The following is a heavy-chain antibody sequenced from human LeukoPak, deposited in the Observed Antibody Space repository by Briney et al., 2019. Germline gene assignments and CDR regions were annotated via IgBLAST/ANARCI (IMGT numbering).Heavy chain of an antibody. Sequence: SETLSLTCTVSGYSISSGYYSGWIRQPPGKGLEWIGSIYHSGSTYYNPSLKSRVTISVDTSKNQFSLKLSSVTAADTAVYYCARAQGYYYDSSGPYYFDYWGQGTLVTVSS. D-gene: IGHD3-22*01. V-gene: IGHV4-38-2*02. J-gene: IGHJ4*02. CDR3: ARAQGYYYDSSGPYYFDY. CDR1: GYSISSGYY. CDR2: IYHSGST.